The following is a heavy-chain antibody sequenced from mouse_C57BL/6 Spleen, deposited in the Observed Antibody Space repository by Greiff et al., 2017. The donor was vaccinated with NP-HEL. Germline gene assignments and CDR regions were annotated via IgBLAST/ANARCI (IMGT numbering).Heavy chain of an antibody. CDR3: ARDSPYGSSPYWYFDV. V-gene: IGHV5-4*01. D-gene: IGHD1-1*01. CDR1: GFTFSSYA. Sequence: EVMLVESGGGLVKPGGSLKLSCAASGFTFSSYAMSWVRQTPEKRLEWVATISDGGSYTYYPDNVKGRFTISRDNAKNNLYLQMSHLKSEDTAMYYCARDSPYGSSPYWYFDVWGTGTTVTVSS. CDR2: ISDGGSYT. J-gene: IGHJ1*03.